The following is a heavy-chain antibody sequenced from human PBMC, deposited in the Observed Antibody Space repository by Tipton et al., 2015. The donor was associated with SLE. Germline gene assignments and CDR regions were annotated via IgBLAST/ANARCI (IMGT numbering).Heavy chain of an antibody. CDR3: ARGTRIAVGLDV. D-gene: IGHD6-19*01. V-gene: IGHV4-61*05. CDR1: GGSISSSSYY. Sequence: TLSLTCTVSGGSISSSSYYWGWIRQPPGKGLEWIGYIYYSGSTNYNPSLKSRVTISVDTSKNQFSLKLGSVTAADTAVYYCARGTRIAVGLDVWGQGTTVTVSS. CDR2: IYYSGST. J-gene: IGHJ6*02.